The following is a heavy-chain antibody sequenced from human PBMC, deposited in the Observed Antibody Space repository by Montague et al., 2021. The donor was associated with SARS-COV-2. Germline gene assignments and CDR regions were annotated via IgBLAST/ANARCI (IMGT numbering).Heavy chain of an antibody. Sequence: SETLSLTCAVYGGSFSGYYRSWIRQPPGKGLEWIGEINHSGSTNYNPSLKSRVTISVDTSKNQFSLKLSSVTAADTAWYYCARVRYYGSGTSLGMDVWGQGTTVTVSS. CDR3: ARVRYYGSGTSLGMDV. V-gene: IGHV4-34*01. CDR2: INHSGST. D-gene: IGHD3-10*01. J-gene: IGHJ6*02. CDR1: GGSFSGYY.